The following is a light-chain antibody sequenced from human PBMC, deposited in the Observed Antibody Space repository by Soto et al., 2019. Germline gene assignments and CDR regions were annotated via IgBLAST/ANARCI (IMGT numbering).Light chain of an antibody. CDR3: QQRFNWPLT. Sequence: EIVLTQSPATLSLSPGERATLSCRASQSVSTYLVWYQQKPGQAPRLLIYDASNRAPGIPARFSGSGSGTDFTLTISSPEPEDFAVYYCQQRFNWPLTFVGGTKVEIK. J-gene: IGKJ4*01. CDR1: QSVSTY. V-gene: IGKV3-11*01. CDR2: DAS.